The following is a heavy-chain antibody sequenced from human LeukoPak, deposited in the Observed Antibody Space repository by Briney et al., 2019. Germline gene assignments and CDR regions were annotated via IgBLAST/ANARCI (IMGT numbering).Heavy chain of an antibody. CDR3: VRNFDSYNAFDI. D-gene: IGHD3-10*01. J-gene: IGHJ3*02. CDR1: GGSISIGGYY. Sequence: SETLSLTCTVSGGSISIGGYYWSWIRQHPGKGLEWIGYIYYNGNTYYNPSLKSRITISGDMSENQFSLKLTSVTAADTAVYFCVRNFDSYNAFDIWGQGTMVTVSS. V-gene: IGHV4-31*03. CDR2: IYYNGNT.